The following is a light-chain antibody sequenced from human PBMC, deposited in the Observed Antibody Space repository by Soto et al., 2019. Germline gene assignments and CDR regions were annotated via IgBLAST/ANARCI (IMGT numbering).Light chain of an antibody. J-gene: IGKJ1*01. CDR3: QHYNGLSRT. V-gene: IGKV3-20*01. CDR2: DAS. CDR1: RSGIVRY. Sequence: IGLTDSPVSFHPSRRGRARLSCRATRSGIVRYLVWYQQKPGQAPRLLIYDASTWAAGITYRFSGSGAGTEFTLTINSLEPDDFATYYCQHYNGLSRTFGQGTKVDI.